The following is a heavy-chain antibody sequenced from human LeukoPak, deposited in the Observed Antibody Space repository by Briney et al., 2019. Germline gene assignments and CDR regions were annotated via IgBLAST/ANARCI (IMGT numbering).Heavy chain of an antibody. CDR3: ASNGRLRPDAFDI. J-gene: IGHJ3*02. CDR1: GFTFSSYW. D-gene: IGHD4-17*01. V-gene: IGHV3-7*01. CDR2: IKQDGSEK. Sequence: PGGSLRLSCAASGFTFSSYWMSWVRQAPGKGLEWVANIKQDGSEKYYVDSVKGRFTISRDNAKNSLYLQMNSLRAEDTAVYYCASNGRLRPDAFDIWGQGTMVTVSS.